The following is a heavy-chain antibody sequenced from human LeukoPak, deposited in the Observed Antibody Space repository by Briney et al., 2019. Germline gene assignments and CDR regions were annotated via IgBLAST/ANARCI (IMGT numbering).Heavy chain of an antibody. J-gene: IGHJ4*02. Sequence: PGGSLRLSCAASGFTFSSYGMHWVRQAPGKGLEWVAVISYDGSNKYYADSAKGRFTISRDNSKNTLYLQMNSLRAEDTAVYYCAKDFRYWGQGTLVTVSS. CDR3: AKDFRY. CDR2: ISYDGSNK. V-gene: IGHV3-30*18. CDR1: GFTFSSYG.